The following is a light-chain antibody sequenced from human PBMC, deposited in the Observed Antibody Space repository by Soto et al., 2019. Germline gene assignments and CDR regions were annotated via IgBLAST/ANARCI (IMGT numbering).Light chain of an antibody. CDR2: GAS. Sequence: EIVMTQSPATLSVSPGGRATLSCRASQSISDTLAWYQQKPGQAPGLLIYGASRRATGFPARFSGSGSGTDFTLTISSLQSEDFAVYYCQQYNNWPRTFGQGTKVDIK. J-gene: IGKJ1*01. CDR3: QQYNNWPRT. V-gene: IGKV3-15*01. CDR1: QSISDT.